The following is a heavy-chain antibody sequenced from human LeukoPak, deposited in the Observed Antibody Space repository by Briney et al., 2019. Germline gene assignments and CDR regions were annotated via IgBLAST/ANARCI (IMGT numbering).Heavy chain of an antibody. CDR2: INPNSGGT. CDR1: GYTFTGYY. V-gene: IGHV1-2*02. Sequence: ASVKVSCKASGYTFTGYYMHWVRQAPGQGLEWMGWINPNSGGTNYAQKFQGRVTMTRDTSISTAYMELSRLRSDDTAVYYCARGGKVGYSYGYEGDSSSWYYDYWGQGTLVTVSS. CDR3: ARGGKVGYSYGYEGDSSSWYYDY. D-gene: IGHD5-18*01. J-gene: IGHJ4*02.